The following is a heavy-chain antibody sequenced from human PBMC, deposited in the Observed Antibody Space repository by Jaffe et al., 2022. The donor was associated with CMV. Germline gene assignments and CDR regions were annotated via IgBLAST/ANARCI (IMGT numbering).Heavy chain of an antibody. D-gene: IGHD6-6*01. CDR2: INHSGST. J-gene: IGHJ4*02. CDR1: GGSFSGYY. V-gene: IGHV4-34*01. CDR3: ARPRIAARYFDY. Sequence: QVQLQQWGAGLLKPSETLSLTCAVYGGSFSGYYWSWIRQPPGKGLEWIGEINHSGSTNYNPSLKSRVTISVDTSKNQFSLKLSSVTAADTAVYYCARPRIAARYFDYWGQGTLVTVSS.